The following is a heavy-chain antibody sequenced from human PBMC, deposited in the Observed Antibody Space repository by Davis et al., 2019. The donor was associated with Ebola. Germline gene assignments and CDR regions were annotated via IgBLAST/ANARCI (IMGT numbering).Heavy chain of an antibody. CDR2: IYSGGSYT. Sequence: PGGSLRLSCAASGFTFSSYAMHWVRQSPGKGLEWVAVIYSGGSYTNYADSVKGRFIISRDKSNNTLYLDMNSLRVDDTAVYYCATTQWLREFDNWGQGTLVTVSS. V-gene: IGHV3-30*02. CDR3: ATTQWLREFDN. J-gene: IGHJ4*02. CDR1: GFTFSSYA. D-gene: IGHD6-19*01.